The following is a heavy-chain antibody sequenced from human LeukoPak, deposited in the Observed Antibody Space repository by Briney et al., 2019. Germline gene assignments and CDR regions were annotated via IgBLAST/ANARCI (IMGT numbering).Heavy chain of an antibody. J-gene: IGHJ4*02. CDR1: GYTFTDYY. CDR2: INPNSGGT. CDR3: ARYNLEASWGSPGDY. Sequence: ASVKVSSKASGYTFTDYYLHWVRQAPGQGLEWMGWINPNSGGTNYAQKFQGRVTLTRDTSMSTAYMEISRLTSDATAVYYCARYNLEASWGSPGDYWGQGTLVTVSS. V-gene: IGHV1-2*02. D-gene: IGHD2-2*01.